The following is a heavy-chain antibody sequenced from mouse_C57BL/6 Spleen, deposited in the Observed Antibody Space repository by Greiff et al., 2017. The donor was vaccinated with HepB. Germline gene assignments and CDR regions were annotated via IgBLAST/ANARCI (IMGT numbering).Heavy chain of an antibody. D-gene: IGHD1-1*01. J-gene: IGHJ4*01. CDR2: IYPGDGDT. V-gene: IGHV1-80*01. CDR1: GYAFSSYW. CDR3: ARKMYYGGAMDY. Sequence: QVQLQQSGAELVKPGASVKISCKASGYAFSSYWMNWVKQRPGKGLEWIGQIYPGDGDTNYNGKFKGKATLTADKSSSTAYMQLSSLTSEDSAVYFCARKMYYGGAMDYWGQGTSVTVSS.